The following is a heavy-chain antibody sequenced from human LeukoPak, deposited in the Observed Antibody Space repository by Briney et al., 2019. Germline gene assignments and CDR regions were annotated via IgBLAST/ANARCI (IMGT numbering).Heavy chain of an antibody. V-gene: IGHV4-39*01. CDR2: IYYSGGT. CDR3: ARLTVVTGTSFDY. CDR1: GGSIGSSNYY. D-gene: IGHD2-21*02. J-gene: IGHJ4*02. Sequence: SETLSLTCTVSGGSIGSSNYYWGWIRQPPGKGLEWIGSIYYSGGTYYNPSLKSRVTISVETSKIQFSLKLSSVTAADTAVYYCARLTVVTGTSFDYWGQGTLVTVSS.